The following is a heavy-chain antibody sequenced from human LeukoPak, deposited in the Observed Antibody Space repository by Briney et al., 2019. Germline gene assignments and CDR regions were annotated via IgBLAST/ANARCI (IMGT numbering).Heavy chain of an antibody. V-gene: IGHV4-59*08. J-gene: IGHJ3*02. CDR1: GGSISSYY. D-gene: IGHD2-8*01. Sequence: PSETLSLTCTVSGGSISSYYWTWIRQPPGKGLEWIGFISYSGNTKYNPSLKSRVTISGDTSKNQFSVKLISATAADTAVYFCARHRQYDADAFDIWGQGTMVTVSS. CDR2: ISYSGNT. CDR3: ARHRQYDADAFDI.